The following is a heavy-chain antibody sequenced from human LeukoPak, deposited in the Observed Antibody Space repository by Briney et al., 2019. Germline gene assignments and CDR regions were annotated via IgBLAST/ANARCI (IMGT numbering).Heavy chain of an antibody. Sequence: GGSLRLSCSASGFTFSTYAMHWVRQAPGEGLEYVSAISRNGGRTYYADYVKGRSTISRDNSKNTLYLQMSSLRAEDTAVYYCVKDLPSGGGVDYWGQGTLVTVSS. CDR2: ISRNGGRT. CDR1: GFTFSTYA. D-gene: IGHD3-10*01. V-gene: IGHV3-64D*06. CDR3: VKDLPSGGGVDY. J-gene: IGHJ4*02.